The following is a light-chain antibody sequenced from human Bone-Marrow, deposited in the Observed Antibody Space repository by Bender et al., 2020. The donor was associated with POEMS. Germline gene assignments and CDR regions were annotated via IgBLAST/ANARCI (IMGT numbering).Light chain of an antibody. CDR2: EVR. Sequence: QSTLTQPASVSGSPGQSITISCTGTNSDVGSYDLVSWYQQHPGKAPKLLIYEVRKRPSGVSNRFSGSKSDNTASLTISGLQAEDEADYYCQTWGTGFELFGPGTRVTVL. J-gene: IGLJ1*01. V-gene: IGLV2-23*02. CDR1: NSDVGSYDL. CDR3: QTWGTGFEL.